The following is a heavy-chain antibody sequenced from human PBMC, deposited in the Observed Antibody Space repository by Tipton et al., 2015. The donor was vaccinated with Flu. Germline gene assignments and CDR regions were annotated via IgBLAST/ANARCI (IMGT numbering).Heavy chain of an antibody. J-gene: IGHJ4*02. V-gene: IGHV4-38-2*01. D-gene: IGHD3-10*01. Sequence: GLVKPSETLSFICAVSDYSISSGYYWGWIRQPPGKGLEWIGCISHTGRTYYNPSLKSRVTISVDTAKNQFSQRLNSVTASDTAVYYCARSTYYYGSGSSDYWGQGTLVIVSS. CDR2: ISHTGRT. CDR1: DYSISSGYY. CDR3: ARSTYYYGSGSSDY.